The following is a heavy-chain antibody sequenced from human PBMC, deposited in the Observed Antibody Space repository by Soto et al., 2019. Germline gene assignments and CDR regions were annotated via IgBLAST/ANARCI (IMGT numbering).Heavy chain of an antibody. Sequence: QVQLHESGPGLVKPSETLSLTCTVSGGSISSYYWSWIRQPPGKGLEWIGYIYYSGSTNYNPSLKSRVTISVDTSKNQFSLKLSSVTAADTAVYYCARPYGSCFDYWGQGTLVTVSS. D-gene: IGHD3-10*01. J-gene: IGHJ4*02. CDR3: ARPYGSCFDY. V-gene: IGHV4-59*08. CDR1: GGSISSYY. CDR2: IYYSGST.